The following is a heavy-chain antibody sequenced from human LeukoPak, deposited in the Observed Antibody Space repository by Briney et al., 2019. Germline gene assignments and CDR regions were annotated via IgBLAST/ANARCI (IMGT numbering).Heavy chain of an antibody. CDR3: ARVYLRRDGYTGGY. J-gene: IGHJ4*02. CDR2: MNPNSGNT. D-gene: IGHD5-24*01. V-gene: IGHV1-8*01. CDR1: GYTFTSYD. Sequence: ASVKVSCKASGYTFTSYDINWVRQATGQGLEWMGWMNPNSGNTGYARKFQGRVTMTRNTSISTAYMELSSLRSEDTAVYYCARVYLRRDGYTGGYWGQGTLVTVSS.